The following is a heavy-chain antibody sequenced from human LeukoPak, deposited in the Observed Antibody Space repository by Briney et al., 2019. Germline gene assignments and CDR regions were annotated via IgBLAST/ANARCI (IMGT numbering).Heavy chain of an antibody. CDR1: GGSISSSSYY. J-gene: IGHJ6*03. D-gene: IGHD3-10*01. V-gene: IGHV4-39*07. CDR2: IYYTGST. Sequence: PSETLSLICTVSGGSISSSSYYWAWIRQPPGKGLEWIGTIYYTGSTYYNPSLKSRVTIFVDTSKNQFSLKLRSVSAADTAVYYCARVEEGYGSGRRENYYYYYMDVWGKGTTVTISS. CDR3: ARVEEGYGSGRRENYYYYYMDV.